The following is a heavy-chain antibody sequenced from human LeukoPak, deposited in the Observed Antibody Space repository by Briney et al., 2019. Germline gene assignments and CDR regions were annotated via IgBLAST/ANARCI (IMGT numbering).Heavy chain of an antibody. D-gene: IGHD5-12*01. Sequence: SSETLSLTCTVSGDSISSGGYYWSWIRKHPGKGLEWIGYIYYSGSSYYNPSLKSRVTISVDTSKNQFSLKLSSVTAADTAVYYCARAPPTGYSGYVYGMDVWGQGTTVTVSS. CDR3: ARAPPTGYSGYVYGMDV. J-gene: IGHJ6*02. V-gene: IGHV4-31*03. CDR1: GDSISSGGYY. CDR2: IYYSGSS.